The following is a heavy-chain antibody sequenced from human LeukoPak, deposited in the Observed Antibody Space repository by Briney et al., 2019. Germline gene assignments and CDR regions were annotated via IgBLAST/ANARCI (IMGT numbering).Heavy chain of an antibody. D-gene: IGHD2-15*01. CDR1: GDSISSTSYY. V-gene: IGHV4-39*07. CDR3: ARRYCSGGPYYSERGAFDI. Sequence: SETLSLTCTVSGDSISSTSYYWDWIRQPPGKGLEWIGSIYYSGSTYYNPSLKSRVTISVDTSKNQFSLQLSSVTAADTAVYCCARRYCSGGPYYSERGAFDIWGQGTMVTVSS. CDR2: IYYSGST. J-gene: IGHJ3*02.